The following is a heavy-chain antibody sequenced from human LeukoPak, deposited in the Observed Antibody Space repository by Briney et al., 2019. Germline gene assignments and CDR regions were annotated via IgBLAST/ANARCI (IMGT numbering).Heavy chain of an antibody. V-gene: IGHV4-39*07. J-gene: IGHJ4*02. CDR1: GGSISSSSYY. CDR3: ARMSLRGGRFDY. CDR2: IYYSGST. Sequence: PSETLSLTCTVSGGSISSSSYYWGWIRQPPGKGLEWIGSIYYSGSTYYNPSLKSRVIISVDTSKNQFSLILSSVTAADTAVYYCARMSLRGGRFDYWGQGTLVTVSS. D-gene: IGHD3-16*01.